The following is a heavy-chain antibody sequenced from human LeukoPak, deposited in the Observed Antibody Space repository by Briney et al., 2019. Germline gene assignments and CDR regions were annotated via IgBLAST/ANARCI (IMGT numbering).Heavy chain of an antibody. V-gene: IGHV4-4*02. CDR1: GGSISSSNW. J-gene: IGHJ3*02. Sequence: PSETLSLTCAVSGGSISSSNWWSWVRQPPGKGLEWIGEIYHSGSTNYNPSLKSRVTISVDKSRNQFSLKLSSVTAADTAVYYCARSVHYDFWSGEGAFDIWGQGTMVTVSS. D-gene: IGHD3-3*01. CDR2: IYHSGST. CDR3: ARSVHYDFWSGEGAFDI.